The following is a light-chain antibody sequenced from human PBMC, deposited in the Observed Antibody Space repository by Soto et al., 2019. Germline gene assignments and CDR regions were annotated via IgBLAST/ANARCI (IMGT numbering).Light chain of an antibody. CDR2: ELN. CDR3: NSFTSSSVV. V-gene: IGLV2-14*01. Sequence: QSVLTQPASVSGSPGQSITISCTGTSSDVSGYNFVSWYQQHPGKAPKLLIYELNNRPSGVSDRFSVSKSGNTASLTISGLQAEDEAEYFCNSFTSSSVVFGGGTKVTVL. J-gene: IGLJ2*01. CDR1: SSDVSGYNF.